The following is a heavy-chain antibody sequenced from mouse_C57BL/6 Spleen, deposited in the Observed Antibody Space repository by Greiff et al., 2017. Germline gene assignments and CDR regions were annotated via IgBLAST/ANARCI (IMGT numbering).Heavy chain of an antibody. CDR2: INPNNGGT. CDR3: ARWLRAWFAY. J-gene: IGHJ3*01. Sequence: EVKLVESGPELVKPGASVKMSCKASGYTFTDYNMHWVKQSHGKSLEWIGYINPNNGGTSYNQKFKGKATLTVNKSSSTAYMELRSLTSEDSAVYYCARWLRAWFAYWGQGTLVTVSA. D-gene: IGHD2-2*01. CDR1: GYTFTDYN. V-gene: IGHV1-22*01.